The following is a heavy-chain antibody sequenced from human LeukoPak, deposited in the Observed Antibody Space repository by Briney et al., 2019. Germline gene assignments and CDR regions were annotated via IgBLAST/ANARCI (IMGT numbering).Heavy chain of an antibody. D-gene: IGHD3-10*01. Sequence: GESLQISCQGSGYDFTNYWIGWVRQMPGKGLEWMGIIYPGDSDTRYSPSFQGQVTISADKSISTAYLQWSSLKASDTAMYYCARRVIRGVNWFDPWGQGTLVTVSS. CDR2: IYPGDSDT. CDR1: GYDFTNYW. CDR3: ARRVIRGVNWFDP. V-gene: IGHV5-51*01. J-gene: IGHJ5*02.